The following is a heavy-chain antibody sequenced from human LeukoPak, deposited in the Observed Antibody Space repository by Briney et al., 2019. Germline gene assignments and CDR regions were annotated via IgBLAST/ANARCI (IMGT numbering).Heavy chain of an antibody. J-gene: IGHJ5*02. CDR3: AKDRMVRGVFFWFDP. D-gene: IGHD3-10*01. V-gene: IGHV3-33*06. Sequence: GGSLRLSCAASGFTFSSYGMHWVRQAPGKGLEGVAVIWYDGSNKYYADSEKGRFTISRDNSKNTLYLQMNSLRAEDTAVYYCAKDRMVRGVFFWFDPWGQGTLVTVSS. CDR1: GFTFSSYG. CDR2: IWYDGSNK.